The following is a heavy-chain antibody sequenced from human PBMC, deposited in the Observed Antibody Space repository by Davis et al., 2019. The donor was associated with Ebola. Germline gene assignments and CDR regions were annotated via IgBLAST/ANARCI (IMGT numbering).Heavy chain of an antibody. J-gene: IGHJ6*02. CDR2: ISHDGTIT. CDR3: GRVILVPGIGVDI. D-gene: IGHD1-14*01. CDR1: GFAFSSYV. Sequence: GESLKISCAASGFAFSSYVMHWVRQAPGKGLMWVSRISHDGTITTYADSVRGRFTVSRDNAQNTLYLQMNSLRAEDTAVYYCGRVILVPGIGVDIWGQGTTVTVSS. V-gene: IGHV3-74*01.